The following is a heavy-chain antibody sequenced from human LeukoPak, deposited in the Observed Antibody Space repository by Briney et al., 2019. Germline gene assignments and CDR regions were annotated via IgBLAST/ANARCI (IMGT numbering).Heavy chain of an antibody. Sequence: GSLRLSCTVSGFTVTSNSMSWVRQPPGKGLEWIGEINHSGSTNYSPSLKSRVTISVDTSKNQLSLKLTSVTAADTAVYYCARGGYSAYPRYDWFDPWGQGTLVTVSS. CDR2: INHSGST. CDR1: GFTVTSNS. D-gene: IGHD5-12*01. V-gene: IGHV4-34*01. CDR3: ARGGYSAYPRYDWFDP. J-gene: IGHJ5*02.